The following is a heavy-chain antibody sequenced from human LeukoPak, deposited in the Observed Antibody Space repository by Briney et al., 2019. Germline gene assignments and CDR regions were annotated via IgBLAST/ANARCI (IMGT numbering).Heavy chain of an antibody. Sequence: PSETLSLTCTVSGGSISSSSYYWGWIRQPPGKGLEWIGSIYYSGSTYYNPSLKSRVTISVDTSKNQFSLKLSSVTAADTAVYYCARGRGRFLEWLFFEPCLDYWGQGTLVTVSS. CDR1: GGSISSSSYY. J-gene: IGHJ4*02. D-gene: IGHD3-3*01. CDR3: ARGRGRFLEWLFFEPCLDY. V-gene: IGHV4-39*01. CDR2: IYYSGST.